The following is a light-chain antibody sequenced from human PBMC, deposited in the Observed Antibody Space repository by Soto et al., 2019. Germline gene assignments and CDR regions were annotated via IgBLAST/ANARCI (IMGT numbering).Light chain of an antibody. CDR2: EVI. CDR1: SSDVGTYNL. CDR3: CSYSGGSTFG. V-gene: IGLV2-23*02. Sequence: SVLTQPASVSGSPGQSITISCTGTSSDVGTYNLVSWYQQHSGKAPKLMIYEVIKRASGVSDRFSGSKSGNTASLTISGLQAEDEADYYCCSYSGGSTFGFGTGTKVTVL. J-gene: IGLJ1*01.